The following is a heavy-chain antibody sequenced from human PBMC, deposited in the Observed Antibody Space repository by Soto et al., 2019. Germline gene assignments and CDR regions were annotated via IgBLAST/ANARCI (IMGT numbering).Heavy chain of an antibody. CDR3: ARTPYQYTLDV. Sequence: ASVKVSCKASGYTFTDYYIHWVRQAPGQGLEWMGWINPYSGGTNYAQRFQGWVTMTRDTSISTAYMELSRLTSDDTAVYYCARTPYQYTLDVWGQGTTVTVSS. CDR2: INPYSGGT. CDR1: GYTFTDYY. V-gene: IGHV1-2*04. J-gene: IGHJ6*02. D-gene: IGHD2-2*01.